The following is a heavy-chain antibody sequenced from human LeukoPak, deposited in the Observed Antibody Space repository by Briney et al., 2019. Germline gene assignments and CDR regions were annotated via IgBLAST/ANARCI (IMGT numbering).Heavy chain of an antibody. J-gene: IGHJ4*02. CDR1: GGSISSSN. Sequence: GTLSLTCAVSGGSISSSNWWSWVRQAPGKGLEWVSDISDTGTSTHYADSVKGWFTISRDNSKNTLYLQLNSLRAEDTAVYYCAKDGVAAPRYYFDYWGQGTLVTVSS. V-gene: IGHV3-23*01. CDR2: ISDTGTST. D-gene: IGHD6-13*01. CDR3: AKDGVAAPRYYFDY.